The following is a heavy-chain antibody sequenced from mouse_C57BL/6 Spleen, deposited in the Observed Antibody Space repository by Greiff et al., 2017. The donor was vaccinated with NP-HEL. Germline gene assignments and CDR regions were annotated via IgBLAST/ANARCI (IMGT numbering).Heavy chain of an antibody. V-gene: IGHV1-4*01. Sequence: VQLQQSGAELARPGASVKMSCKASGYTFTSYTMHWVKQSPGQGLEWIGYINPSSGYTKYNQKFKDKATLTADKSSSTAYMQLSSLTSEDSAVYYCSITTVVATYWYFDVWGTGTTVTVSS. CDR2: INPSSGYT. J-gene: IGHJ1*03. CDR3: SITTVVATYWYFDV. D-gene: IGHD1-1*01. CDR1: GYTFTSYT.